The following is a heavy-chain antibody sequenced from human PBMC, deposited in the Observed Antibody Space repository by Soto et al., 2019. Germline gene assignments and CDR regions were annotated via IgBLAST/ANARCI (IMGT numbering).Heavy chain of an antibody. V-gene: IGHV3-49*03. J-gene: IGHJ6*02. D-gene: IGHD3-16*02. CDR3: TRDIGSPSDYYYYYGMDV. CDR2: IRSKAYGGTT. CDR1: GFTFGDYA. Sequence: GGSLRLSCTASGFTFGDYAMSWFRQAPGKGLEWVGFIRSKAYGGTTEYAASVKGRFTISRDDSKSIAYLQMNSLKTEDTAVYYCTRDIGSPSDYYYYYGMDVWGQGTTVTVSS.